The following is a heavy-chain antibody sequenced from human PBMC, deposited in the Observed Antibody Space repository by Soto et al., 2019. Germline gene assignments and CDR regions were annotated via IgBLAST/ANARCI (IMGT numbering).Heavy chain of an antibody. V-gene: IGHV5-10-1*01. CDR1: GYSFTSYW. Sequence: LGESLKVSCKGSGYSFTSYWLSWVRQMPGKGLEWMGRIGPSASYTNYSPSFQGHVTISADKSISTAYLQWSSLKASDTAMYYCASGRRGVPGHYYYGMDVWGQGTRVTVSS. CDR2: IGPSASYT. CDR3: ASGRRGVPGHYYYGMDV. D-gene: IGHD3-10*01. J-gene: IGHJ6*02.